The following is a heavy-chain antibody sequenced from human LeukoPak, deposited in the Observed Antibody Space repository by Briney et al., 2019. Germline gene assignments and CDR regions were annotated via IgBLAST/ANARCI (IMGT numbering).Heavy chain of an antibody. CDR2: IYHSGST. Sequence: SETLSLTCTVSGYSISSGYYWGWIRQPPGKGLEWIGSIYHSGSTNYNPSLKSRVTISVDTSKKQFSLKLSSVTAADTAVYYCARLRRITIFGVARYFDYWGQGTLVTVSS. J-gene: IGHJ4*02. CDR3: ARLRRITIFGVARYFDY. CDR1: GYSISSGYY. V-gene: IGHV4-38-2*02. D-gene: IGHD3-3*01.